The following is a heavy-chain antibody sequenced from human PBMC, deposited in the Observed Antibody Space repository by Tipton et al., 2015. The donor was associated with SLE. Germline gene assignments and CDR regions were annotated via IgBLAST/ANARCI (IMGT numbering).Heavy chain of an antibody. CDR1: GGSFSGYY. J-gene: IGHJ6*02. Sequence: TLSLTCAVYGGSFSGYYWSWIRQPPGKGLEWIGEINRSGSTNYNPSLKSRVTISVDTSKNQFSLKVNSVTAADSAVYFCAREVSSSDGMDVWGQGATVTVSS. D-gene: IGHD6-6*01. CDR2: INRSGST. CDR3: AREVSSSDGMDV. V-gene: IGHV4-34*01.